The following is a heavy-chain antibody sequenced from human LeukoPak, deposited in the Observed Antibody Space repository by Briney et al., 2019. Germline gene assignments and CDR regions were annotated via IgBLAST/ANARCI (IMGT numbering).Heavy chain of an antibody. D-gene: IGHD6-19*01. Sequence: ASVKVSCKASGYTFTGYYMHWVRQAPGQGLEWMGWISAYNGNTNYAQKLQGRVTMTTDTSTSTAYMELRSLRSDDTAVYYCAREGAAVAGPAFDYWGQGTLVTVSS. CDR1: GYTFTGYY. V-gene: IGHV1-18*04. CDR2: ISAYNGNT. CDR3: AREGAAVAGPAFDY. J-gene: IGHJ4*02.